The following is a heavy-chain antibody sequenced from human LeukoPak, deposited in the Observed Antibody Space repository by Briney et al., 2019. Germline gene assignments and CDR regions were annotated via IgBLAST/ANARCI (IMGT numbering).Heavy chain of an antibody. CDR1: GGTFSSYA. V-gene: IGHV1-18*01. CDR3: ARDEWELSSSWFDP. Sequence: GASVKVSCKASGGTFSSYAISWVRQAPGQGLEWMGWISAYNGNTNYAQKLQGRVTMTTDTSTSTAYMELRSLRSDDTAVYYCARDEWELSSSWFDPWGQGTLVTVSS. J-gene: IGHJ5*02. CDR2: ISAYNGNT. D-gene: IGHD1-26*01.